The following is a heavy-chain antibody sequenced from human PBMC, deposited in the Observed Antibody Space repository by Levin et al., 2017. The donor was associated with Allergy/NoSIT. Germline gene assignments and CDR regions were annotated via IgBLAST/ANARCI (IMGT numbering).Heavy chain of an antibody. Sequence: GGSLRLSCAASGFTFSSYWMHWVRQAPGKGLVWVSRINSDGSSTSYADSVKGRFTISRDNAKNTLYLQMNSLRAEDTAVYYCARGPDYDILTGYYTGINWYFDRWGRGTLVTVSS. CDR2: INSDGSST. V-gene: IGHV3-74*01. CDR1: GFTFSSYW. J-gene: IGHJ2*01. D-gene: IGHD3-9*01. CDR3: ARGPDYDILTGYYTGINWYFDR.